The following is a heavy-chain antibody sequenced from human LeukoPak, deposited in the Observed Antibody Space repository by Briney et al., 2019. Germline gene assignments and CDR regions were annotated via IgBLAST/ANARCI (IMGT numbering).Heavy chain of an antibody. J-gene: IGHJ4*02. CDR1: GDSISSSSYF. CDR2: IYFSGST. CDR3: ARDGLLRWPFDY. Sequence: SETLSLTCTVSGDSISSSSYFWGWIRQSPGKGLEWIASIYFSGSTFYNPSLRSRATISVDTSKNQFSLKLSSVTAADTAVYYCARDGLLRWPFDYWGQGTLVTVSS. V-gene: IGHV4-39*07. D-gene: IGHD4-23*01.